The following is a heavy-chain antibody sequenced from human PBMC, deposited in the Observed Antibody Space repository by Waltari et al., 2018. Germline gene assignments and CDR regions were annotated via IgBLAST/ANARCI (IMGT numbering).Heavy chain of an antibody. V-gene: IGHV1-2*06. CDR1: GYTFTGYY. Sequence: QVQLVQSGAEVKKPGASVKVSCKASGYTFTGYYMHWVRQAPGQGLEWMGRINPKSGGTNYAQKFQGVVTMTRDTSIITSYMELSRLRSDDTAVYYCARVGNRLTMFRGVYMDVWGKGTTVTVSS. CDR2: INPKSGGT. J-gene: IGHJ6*03. CDR3: ARVGNRLTMFRGVYMDV. D-gene: IGHD3-10*01.